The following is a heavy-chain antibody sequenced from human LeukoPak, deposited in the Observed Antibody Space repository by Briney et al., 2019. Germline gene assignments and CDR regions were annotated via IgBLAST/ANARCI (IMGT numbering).Heavy chain of an antibody. CDR2: ISAYNGNT. D-gene: IGHD3-10*01. CDR1: GYTFTSYG. J-gene: IGHJ6*03. Sequence: ASVKVSCKASGYTFTSYGVSWVRQAPGQGLEWMGWISAYNGNTNYAQKLQGRVTMTTDTSTSTAYMELRSLRSDDTAVYYCARHPILWFGELQYYYYYMDVWGKGTTVTISS. CDR3: ARHPILWFGELQYYYYYMDV. V-gene: IGHV1-18*01.